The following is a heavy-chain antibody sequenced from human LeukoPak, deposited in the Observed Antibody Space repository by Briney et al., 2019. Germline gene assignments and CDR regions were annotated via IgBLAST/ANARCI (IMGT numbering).Heavy chain of an antibody. J-gene: IGHJ4*02. Sequence: ASVKVSCKASGYTFTGYYMHWVRQAPGQGLEWMGWINPNSGGTNYAQKFQGRVTMTRDTSISTAYMELSRLRSDDTALYYCARDNSRDGYNLLDYWGQGTLVTVSS. CDR3: ARDNSRDGYNLLDY. V-gene: IGHV1-2*02. D-gene: IGHD5-24*01. CDR2: INPNSGGT. CDR1: GYTFTGYY.